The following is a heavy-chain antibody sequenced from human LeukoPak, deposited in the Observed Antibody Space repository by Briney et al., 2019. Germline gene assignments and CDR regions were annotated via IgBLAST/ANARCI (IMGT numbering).Heavy chain of an antibody. CDR3: AKAGGYCSSTSCLSYYYYYYMDV. D-gene: IGHD2-2*01. CDR2: ISWDGDST. CDR1: GFTFDDYA. Sequence: PGGSLRLSCAASGFTFDDYAMHWVRQAPGKGLEWVSLISWDGDSTYYADSVKGRFTLSRDNSQNSLYLQMNRLRAEDTALYYCAKAGGYCSSTSCLSYYYYYYMDVWGKGTTVTVSS. V-gene: IGHV3-43D*03. J-gene: IGHJ6*03.